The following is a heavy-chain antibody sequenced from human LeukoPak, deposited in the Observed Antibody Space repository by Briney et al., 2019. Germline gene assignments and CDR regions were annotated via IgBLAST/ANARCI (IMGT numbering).Heavy chain of an antibody. CDR1: GGSFSGYY. V-gene: IGHV4-34*01. CDR3: ARVPGLYYYYYYGMDV. Sequence: SETLSLTCAVYGGSFSGYYWSWIRQPPGKGLEWIGEINHSGSTNYNPSLKSRVTISVDASKNQFSLKLSSVTAADTAVYYCARVPGLYYYYYYGMDVWGQGTTVTVSS. CDR2: INHSGST. J-gene: IGHJ6*02. D-gene: IGHD2/OR15-2a*01.